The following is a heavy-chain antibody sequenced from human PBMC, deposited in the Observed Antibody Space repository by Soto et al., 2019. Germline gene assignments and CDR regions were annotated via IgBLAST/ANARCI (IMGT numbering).Heavy chain of an antibody. J-gene: IGHJ4*02. CDR3: AKAESLTRYCSSTSCPPLFDY. Sequence: GGSLRLSCAASGFTFSSYAMSWVRQAPGKGLEWVSAISGSGGSTYYADSVKGRFAISRDNSKNTLYLQMNSLRAEDTAVYYCAKAESLTRYCSSTSCPPLFDYWGQGTLVTVSS. CDR2: ISGSGGST. CDR1: GFTFSSYA. D-gene: IGHD2-2*01. V-gene: IGHV3-23*01.